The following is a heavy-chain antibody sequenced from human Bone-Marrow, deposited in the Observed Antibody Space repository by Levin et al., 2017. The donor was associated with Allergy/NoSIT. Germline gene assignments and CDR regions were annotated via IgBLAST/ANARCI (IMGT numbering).Heavy chain of an antibody. J-gene: IGHJ4*02. CDR2: ISSDGNDK. D-gene: IGHD5-18*01. V-gene: IGHV3-30-3*01. Sequence: SCAASGFTFSNFAMHWVRQAPGGGLEWVAVISSDGNDKQYGNYVKGRLTISRDNYKNNLYLKVSSLRADDTALYYCARDRTGTAMAQFDHWGQGTLVTVSS. CDR1: GFTFSNFA. CDR3: ARDRTGTAMAQFDH.